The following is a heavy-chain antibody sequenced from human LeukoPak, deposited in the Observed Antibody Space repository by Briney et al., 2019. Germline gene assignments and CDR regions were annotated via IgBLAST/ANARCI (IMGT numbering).Heavy chain of an antibody. J-gene: IGHJ4*02. CDR3: ARDGGVDGYNSYFDY. D-gene: IGHD5-24*01. V-gene: IGHV3-21*01. CDR1: GFTSSSYS. Sequence: KPGGSLRLSCAASGFTSSSYSMNWVRQAPGKGLEWVSSISSRSSNLYYADSVKGRFTISRDNAKNSLYLQMNSLRAEDTALYYCARDGGVDGYNSYFDYWGQGTLVTVSS. CDR2: ISSRSSNL.